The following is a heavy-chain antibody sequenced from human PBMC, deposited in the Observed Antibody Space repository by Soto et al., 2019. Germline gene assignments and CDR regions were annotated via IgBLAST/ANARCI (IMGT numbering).Heavy chain of an antibody. CDR2: INAGNGNT. J-gene: IGHJ6*02. Sequence: ASVKVSCKASGYTFTSYAMHWVRQAPGQRLEWMGWINAGNGNTKYSQKFQGRVTITRETSASTAYMELSSLRSEDTAVYYCAREAGSWYGLNYYYYYGMDVWGQGTTVTVSS. CDR3: AREAGSWYGLNYYYYYGMDV. V-gene: IGHV1-3*01. D-gene: IGHD6-13*01. CDR1: GYTFTSYA.